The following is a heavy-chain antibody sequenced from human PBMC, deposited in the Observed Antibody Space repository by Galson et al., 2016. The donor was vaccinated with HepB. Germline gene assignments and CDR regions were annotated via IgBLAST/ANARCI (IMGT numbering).Heavy chain of an antibody. D-gene: IGHD3-3*01. V-gene: IGHV1-24*01. J-gene: IGHJ4*02. CDR1: GYTLSELS. Sequence: SVKVSCKVSGYTLSELSMHWVRQAPGKGLEWMGGFDPEDGETIYAQKFQGRVTMTEDTSTDTAYMELSSLRSEDTPVYYCAEKRDYDFWSGYEKWGQGTLVTVSS. CDR3: AEKRDYDFWSGYEK. CDR2: FDPEDGET.